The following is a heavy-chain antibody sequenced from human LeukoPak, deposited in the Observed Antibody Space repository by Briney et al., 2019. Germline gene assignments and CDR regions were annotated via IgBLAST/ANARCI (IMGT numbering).Heavy chain of an antibody. Sequence: ASVKVPCKASGYTFTDYYIHWVRQAPGQGLEWMGWINPNSGGTNYAQNFQGRVTMTRDTSISTAYMELSRLRSDDTAVYYCARVGATINYGGDYWGQGTLVTVSS. V-gene: IGHV1-2*02. D-gene: IGHD1-26*01. CDR2: INPNSGGT. CDR1: GYTFTDYY. J-gene: IGHJ4*02. CDR3: ARVGATINYGGDY.